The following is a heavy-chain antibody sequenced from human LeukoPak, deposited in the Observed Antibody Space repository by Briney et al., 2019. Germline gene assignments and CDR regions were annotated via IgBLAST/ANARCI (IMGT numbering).Heavy chain of an antibody. CDR1: GYTFTSYG. J-gene: IGHJ3*02. V-gene: IGHV1-18*01. D-gene: IGHD2-21*02. CDR3: AGSSKFVVVTGGGAFDI. CDR2: ISAYNGNT. Sequence: ASVKVSCKASGYTFTSYGISWVRQAPGQGLEWMGWISAYNGNTNYAQKLQGRVTMTTDTSTSTAYMELRSLRSDDTAVYYCAGSSKFVVVTGGGAFDIWGQGTMVTVSS.